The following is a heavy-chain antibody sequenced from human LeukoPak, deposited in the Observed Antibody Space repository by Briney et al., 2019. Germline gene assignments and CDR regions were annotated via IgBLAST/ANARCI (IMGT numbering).Heavy chain of an antibody. D-gene: IGHD6-19*01. CDR1: GFTFDDYA. V-gene: IGHV3-43D*03. Sequence: GGSLRLSCAASGFTFDDYAMHWVRQAPGKGLEWVSLISWDGGSTYYADSVKGRFTISRDNSKNSLYLQMNSLRAEDTALYYCAKGISSSGWYGIDYWGQGTLVTVSS. CDR2: ISWDGGST. CDR3: AKGISSSGWYGIDY. J-gene: IGHJ4*02.